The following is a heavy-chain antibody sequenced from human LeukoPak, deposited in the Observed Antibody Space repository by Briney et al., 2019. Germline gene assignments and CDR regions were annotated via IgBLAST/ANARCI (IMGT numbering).Heavy chain of an antibody. CDR3: AKIVVVLSSAFDI. V-gene: IGHV3-30*02. CDR2: IRYDGNNQ. J-gene: IGHJ3*02. CDR1: GFTFSSSG. D-gene: IGHD2-21*01. Sequence: GGSLRLSCAASGFTFSSSGMHWVRQAPGKGLDWVSFIRYDGNNQYYADSVKGRFTISRDNSKNTLSLQMNSLRAEDTAVYYCAKIVVVLSSAFDIWGQGTMVTVSS.